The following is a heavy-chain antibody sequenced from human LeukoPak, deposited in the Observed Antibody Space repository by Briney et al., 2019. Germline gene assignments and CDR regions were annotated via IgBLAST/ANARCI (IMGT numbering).Heavy chain of an antibody. CDR2: INPNSGGT. J-gene: IGHJ5*02. D-gene: IGHD6-13*01. Sequence: ASVKVSCKASGYTFTGYYMHWVRQAPGQGLEWMGWINPNSGGTNYAQKFQGRVTMTRDTSISTAYMELSRLRSDDTAVYYCARGTYSSSWYETGSWFDPWGQGTLVTVSS. CDR3: ARGTYSSSWYETGSWFDP. CDR1: GYTFTGYY. V-gene: IGHV1-2*02.